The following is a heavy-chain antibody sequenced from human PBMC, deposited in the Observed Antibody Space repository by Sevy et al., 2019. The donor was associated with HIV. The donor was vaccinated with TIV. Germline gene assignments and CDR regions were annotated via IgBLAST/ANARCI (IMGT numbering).Heavy chain of an antibody. CDR3: ARDQYYDSSGSPHFDY. CDR2: ISYDGSNK. J-gene: IGHJ4*02. Sequence: GGSLRLSCAASGFTFSSYAMHWVRQAPGKGLEWVALISYDGSNKYYADSVKGRFTISRDNSKNTLYLQMNSLRAEDTAVYYCARDQYYDSSGSPHFDYWGQGTLVTVSS. V-gene: IGHV3-30-3*01. CDR1: GFTFSSYA. D-gene: IGHD3-22*01.